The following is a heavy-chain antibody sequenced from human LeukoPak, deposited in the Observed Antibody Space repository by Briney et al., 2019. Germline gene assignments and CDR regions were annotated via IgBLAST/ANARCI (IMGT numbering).Heavy chain of an antibody. CDR1: GDSVTTYY. Sequence: SETLSLTCTVSGDSVTTYYWSWIRQPPGKGLEWIGEINHSGSTNYNPSLKSRVTISVDTSKNQFSLKLSSVTAADTAVYYCARGPTKTSTAMARATFWYWGQGTLVTVSS. V-gene: IGHV4-34*01. CDR2: INHSGST. D-gene: IGHD5-18*01. CDR3: ARGPTKTSTAMARATFWY. J-gene: IGHJ4*02.